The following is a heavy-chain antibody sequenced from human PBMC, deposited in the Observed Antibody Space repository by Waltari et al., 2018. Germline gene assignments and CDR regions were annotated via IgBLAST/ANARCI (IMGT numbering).Heavy chain of an antibody. CDR2: IYHDGTT. J-gene: IGHJ5*02. CDR1: GYAIISGFY. Sequence: QVQLQESGPRLVKPSETLSPTCDVSGYAIISGFYWGWFRQAPEKGLEWIATIYHDGTTFYNPSLTSRVTTSMDTSKNQISLKLKSVTAADTAVYYCTRQTLGYCTSAACRRLEAWGQGTLVTVSS. V-gene: IGHV4-38-2*01. D-gene: IGHD2-8*02. CDR3: TRQTLGYCTSAACRRLEA.